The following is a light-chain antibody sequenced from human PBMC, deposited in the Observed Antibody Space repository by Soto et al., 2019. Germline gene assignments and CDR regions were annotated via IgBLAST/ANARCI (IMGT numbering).Light chain of an antibody. V-gene: IGKV3-20*01. CDR2: DAS. CDR3: HHYGISPPWT. CDR1: QSVSSSY. Sequence: IELKQSPGTLSLSPVEGATPSCRSSQSVSSSYLAWYQQIPGQAPRLLIYDASNRATGIPDRFSGSGSGTDFTLTISRLEPEDFAVYYCHHYGISPPWTFGQGTKVDIK. J-gene: IGKJ1*01.